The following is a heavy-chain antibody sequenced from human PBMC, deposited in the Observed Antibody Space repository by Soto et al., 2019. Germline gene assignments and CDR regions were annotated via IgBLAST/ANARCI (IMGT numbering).Heavy chain of an antibody. CDR2: IYYSGST. CDR1: GGSISSYY. Sequence: SETLSLTCTVSGGSISSYYWSWIRQPPGKGLEWIGYIYYSGSTNYIPSLKSRVTISVDTSKNQFSLKLSSVTAADTAVYYCASVIKVGATRFWFDPWGQGTLVTVSS. J-gene: IGHJ5*02. D-gene: IGHD1-26*01. V-gene: IGHV4-59*01. CDR3: ASVIKVGATRFWFDP.